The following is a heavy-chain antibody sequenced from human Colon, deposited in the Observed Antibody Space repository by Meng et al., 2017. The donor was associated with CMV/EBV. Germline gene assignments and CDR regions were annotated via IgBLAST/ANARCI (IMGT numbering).Heavy chain of an antibody. CDR2: ISYSGNS. J-gene: IGHJ4*02. Sequence: SETLSLTCSVSGASVTNGSYYWTWIRPPPGKGLEWIGYISYSGNSNYNPSLKSRFTISVDTSRTQFSLKLTSVSAADTATHYCARESSGWSTGIDYWGQGTRVTVSS. CDR1: GASVTNGSYY. CDR3: ARESSGWSTGIDY. D-gene: IGHD6-19*01. V-gene: IGHV4-61*01.